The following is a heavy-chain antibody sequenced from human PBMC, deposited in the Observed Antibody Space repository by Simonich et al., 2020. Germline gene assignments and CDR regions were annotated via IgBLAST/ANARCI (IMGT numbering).Heavy chain of an antibody. CDR1: GYSISSGYY. Sequence: QVQLQESGPGLVKPSETLSLTCAVYGYSISSGYYWVWIRQPPGKGLEWIGSIYHSGSSYYNPSLKSRVTIALDTSKNQFSLKLSSVSAADTAVYYCARVTREWLVFYWGQGTLVTVSS. CDR2: IYHSGSS. V-gene: IGHV4-38-2*01. D-gene: IGHD6-19*01. CDR3: ARVTREWLVFY. J-gene: IGHJ4*02.